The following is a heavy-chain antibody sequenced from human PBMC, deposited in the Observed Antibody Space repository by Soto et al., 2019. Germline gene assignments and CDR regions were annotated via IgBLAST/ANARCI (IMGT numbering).Heavy chain of an antibody. CDR2: IVPIFGTT. J-gene: IGHJ6*02. V-gene: IGHV1-69*12. Sequence: QVQLVQSGAEVKKPGSSVKVSCKVSGGTFSNYAIDWVRLAPGHGLEWMGGIVPIFGTTYYTQKFQGRATSIADDSTRTAYLEMSSLRSEDTAIYYCARVEAVAGLYNYHGLDVWGQGTAVTVSS. CDR3: ARVEAVAGLYNYHGLDV. D-gene: IGHD6-19*01. CDR1: GGTFSNYA.